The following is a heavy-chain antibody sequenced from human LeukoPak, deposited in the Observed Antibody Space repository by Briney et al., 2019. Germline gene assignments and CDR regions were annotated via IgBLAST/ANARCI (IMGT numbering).Heavy chain of an antibody. CDR2: ISAYNGNT. CDR3: AKDTILTGYSSGLYYYYGIDV. J-gene: IGHJ6*01. V-gene: IGHV1-18*04. Sequence: ASVKVSCKASGYTFTSYGISWVRQAPGQGLEWMGWISAYNGNTNYAQKLQGRVTMTTDTSTRTAYMELRSLRSYDTAVYYCAKDTILTGYSSGLYYYYGIDVWGKGTTVTVSS. CDR1: GYTFTSYG. D-gene: IGHD6-19*01.